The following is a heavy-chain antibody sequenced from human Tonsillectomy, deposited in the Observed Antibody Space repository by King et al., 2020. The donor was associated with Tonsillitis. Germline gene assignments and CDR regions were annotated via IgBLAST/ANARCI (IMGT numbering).Heavy chain of an antibody. J-gene: IGHJ3*02. CDR2: IYYSGST. CDR1: GGSISGYY. V-gene: IGHV4-59*01. D-gene: IGHD5-24*01. Sequence: QLQESGPGLVKPSETLSLTCIVSGGSISGYYWTWIRQSPGKGLEWIGYIYYSGSTNYNPSLKSRVTISVDTSKNLFSLKLSSVTAADTAVYYCAREGPSRDGYNDAFDIWGQGTMVTVSS. CDR3: AREGPSRDGYNDAFDI.